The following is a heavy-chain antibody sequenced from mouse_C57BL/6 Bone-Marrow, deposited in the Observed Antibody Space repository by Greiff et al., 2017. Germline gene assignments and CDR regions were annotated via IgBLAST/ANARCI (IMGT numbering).Heavy chain of an antibody. CDR3: ARRLDLLSPMDY. Sequence: EVKLMESGGGLVQPGGSLKLSCAASGFTFSDYYMYWVRQTPEKRLEWVAYISNGGGSTYYPDTVKGRFTISRDNAKNTLYLQMSRLKSEDTAMYYCARRLDLLSPMDYWGQGTSVTVSS. V-gene: IGHV5-12*01. CDR2: ISNGGGST. CDR1: GFTFSDYY. D-gene: IGHD2-1*01. J-gene: IGHJ4*01.